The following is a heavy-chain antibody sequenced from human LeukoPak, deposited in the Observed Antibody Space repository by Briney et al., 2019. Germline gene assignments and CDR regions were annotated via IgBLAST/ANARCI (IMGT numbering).Heavy chain of an antibody. D-gene: IGHD4-11*01. CDR2: IWSVGTNH. CDR3: AKDAQRGFDYSNSLEY. Sequence: PGGSLRLSCAASGLTSSNFGFHWVRQAPGKGLEWVAVIWSVGTNHFYADSVKCRFTISRDYSHKTVYLEMHSLRTEDTAMYYCAKDAQRGFDYSNSLEYWGPGTLVTVSS. V-gene: IGHV3-33*06. J-gene: IGHJ4*02. CDR1: GLTSSNFG.